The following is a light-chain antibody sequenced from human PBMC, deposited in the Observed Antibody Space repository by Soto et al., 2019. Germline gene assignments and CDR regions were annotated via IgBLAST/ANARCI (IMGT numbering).Light chain of an antibody. Sequence: EIVLTQSPGTLSLSPGERATLSCRASESVDSNFLAWYQQKPGQAPRLLVYATARRATGIPDRFSGSGSGTDFPLTIRRLEPEDFAVYYCQQYVSSPRTLGQGTKLEIK. CDR3: QQYVSSPRT. CDR2: ATA. V-gene: IGKV3-20*01. CDR1: ESVDSNF. J-gene: IGKJ2*01.